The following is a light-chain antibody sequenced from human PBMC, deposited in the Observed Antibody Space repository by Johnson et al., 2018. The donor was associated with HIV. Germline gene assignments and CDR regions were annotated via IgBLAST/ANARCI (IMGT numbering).Light chain of an antibody. CDR2: DNS. CDR3: GTWDSSLSGYV. J-gene: IGLJ1*01. Sequence: QSVLTQPPSVSAAPGQKVTISCSGNRSNIGDNFVSWYQHLPGTAPKLLVYDNSKRPSGIPDRFSATKYGTSATLGITGLQTGDEADYYCGTWDSSLSGYVFGTGTKVTVL. V-gene: IGLV1-51*01. CDR1: RSNIGDNF.